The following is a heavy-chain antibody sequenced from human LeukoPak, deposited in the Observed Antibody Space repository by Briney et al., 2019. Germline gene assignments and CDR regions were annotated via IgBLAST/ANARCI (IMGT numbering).Heavy chain of an antibody. V-gene: IGHV4-59*01. CDR1: GGSISSYR. Sequence: SETLSLTCTVSGGSISSYRWSWIRQPPGKGLEWIGYIYYSGSTNYNPSLKSRVTISVDTSKNQFSLKLSSVTAADTAVYYCALGGQLRVDYWGQGTLVTVSS. CDR2: IYYSGST. J-gene: IGHJ4*02. CDR3: ALGGQLRVDY. D-gene: IGHD6-13*01.